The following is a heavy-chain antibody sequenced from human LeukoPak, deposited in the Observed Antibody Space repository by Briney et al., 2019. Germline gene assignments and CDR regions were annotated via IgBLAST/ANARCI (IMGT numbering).Heavy chain of an antibody. CDR2: ISSSSSYI. Sequence: GGSLRLSCAASGFTFSSYWMHWVRQAPGKGLEWVTSISSSSSYIYYADSVKGRFTISRDNAKNSLYLQMNSLRAEDTAVYYCARGQRVVVVVAAEYWGQGTLVTVSS. J-gene: IGHJ4*02. CDR1: GFTFSSYW. CDR3: ARGQRVVVVVAAEY. D-gene: IGHD2-15*01. V-gene: IGHV3-21*01.